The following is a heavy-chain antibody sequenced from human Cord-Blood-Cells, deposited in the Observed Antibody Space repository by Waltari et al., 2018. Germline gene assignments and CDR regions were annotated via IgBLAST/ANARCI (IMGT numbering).Heavy chain of an antibody. V-gene: IGHV3-53*01. CDR1: GFTVSRNY. J-gene: IGHJ4*02. D-gene: IGHD4-17*01. CDR2: IYSGGST. Sequence: VQLVESGGGLIQPGGSLRLSCAASGFTVSRNYMRWVRRAPGKGLEWVSVIYSGGSTYYADSVKGRFTISRDNSKNTLYLQINSLRAEDTAVYYCARVDGDYTFDYWGQGTLVTVSS. CDR3: ARVDGDYTFDY.